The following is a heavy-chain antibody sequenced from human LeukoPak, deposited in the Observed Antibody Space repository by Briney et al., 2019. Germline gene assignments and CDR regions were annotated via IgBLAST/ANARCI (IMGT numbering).Heavy chain of an antibody. CDR1: GDSINNFY. J-gene: IGHJ6*03. CDR2: INYSGST. V-gene: IGHV4-59*01. D-gene: IGHD3-22*01. Sequence: PSETLSLTCTVSGDSINNFYWSWIRQPPGKGLEWIGNINYSGSTNSNPSLNSRATISVDMSRKHFFLDLSSVTAADTAVYYCASSSGGYYYYMDVWGKGTTVTVSS. CDR3: ASSSGGYYYYMDV.